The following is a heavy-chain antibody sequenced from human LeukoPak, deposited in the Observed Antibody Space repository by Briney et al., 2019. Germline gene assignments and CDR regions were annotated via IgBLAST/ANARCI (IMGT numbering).Heavy chain of an antibody. CDR2: ISGSGGST. D-gene: IGHD4-17*01. J-gene: IGHJ4*02. V-gene: IGHV3-23*01. CDR3: AYGDYDC. Sequence: GGSLRPSCAASGFTFSTYAMTWVRQAPGKGLEWVSTISGSGGSTYYADSVKGRFTISRDNSKNTLYLQMNSLRAEDTAVYYCAYGDYDCWGQGTLVTVSS. CDR1: GFTFSTYA.